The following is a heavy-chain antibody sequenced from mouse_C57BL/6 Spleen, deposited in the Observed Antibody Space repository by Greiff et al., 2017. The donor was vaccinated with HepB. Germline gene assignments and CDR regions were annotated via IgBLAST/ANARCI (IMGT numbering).Heavy chain of an antibody. D-gene: IGHD1-1*01. CDR2: FYPGSGSI. Sequence: QVQLQQSGAELVKPGASVKLSCKASGYTFTEYTIHWVKQRSGQGLEWIGWFYPGSGSIKYNEKFKDKATWTADKSSSTVYMERSRLTSEESAVYVCSRHEELRYYYAIDYWGQGTSVTVSS. J-gene: IGHJ4*01. CDR1: GYTFTEYT. CDR3: SRHEELRYYYAIDY. V-gene: IGHV1-62-2*01.